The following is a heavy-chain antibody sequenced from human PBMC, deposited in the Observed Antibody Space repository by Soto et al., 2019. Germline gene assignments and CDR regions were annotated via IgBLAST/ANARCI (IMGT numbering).Heavy chain of an antibody. D-gene: IGHD5-18*01. CDR2: IGSSSSYI. CDR1: GFTFSSYS. Sequence: EVQLVESGGGLVKPGGSLRLSCAASGFTFSSYSMNWVRQAPGKGLEWVSSIGSSSSYIYYADSVKGRFTISGDNAKNSRYLQMNSLRAEDTAVYYCARDQPGYSYGYGLGYWGQGTLVTVSS. V-gene: IGHV3-21*01. J-gene: IGHJ4*02. CDR3: ARDQPGYSYGYGLGY.